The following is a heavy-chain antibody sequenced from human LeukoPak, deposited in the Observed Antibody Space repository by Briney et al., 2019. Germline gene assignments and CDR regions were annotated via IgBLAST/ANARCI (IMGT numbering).Heavy chain of an antibody. CDR2: INHSGST. D-gene: IGHD6-6*01. V-gene: IGHV4-34*01. J-gene: IGHJ5*02. Sequence: PSETLSLTCAVYGGSFSGYYWSWIRQPPGKGLEWIGEINHSGSTNYNPSLKSRVTISVDTSKNQFSLKLSSVTAADTAVYYCARLGVSQQLVSWFDPWGQGTLVTVTS. CDR3: ARLGVSQQLVSWFDP. CDR1: GGSFSGYY.